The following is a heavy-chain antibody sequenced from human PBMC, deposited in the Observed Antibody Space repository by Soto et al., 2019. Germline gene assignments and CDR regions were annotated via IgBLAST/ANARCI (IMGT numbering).Heavy chain of an antibody. J-gene: IGHJ1*01. CDR3: AKDDGYGDYAFQH. Sequence: EVQLVESGGGLVQPGRSLRLSCAASGFTFDDYAMHWVRQAPGKGLEWVSGISWNSGSIGYADSVKGRFTISRDNAKNSLYLQMNSLRAEDTALYYCAKDDGYGDYAFQHWGQGTLVTVSS. D-gene: IGHD4-17*01. CDR2: ISWNSGSI. V-gene: IGHV3-9*01. CDR1: GFTFDDYA.